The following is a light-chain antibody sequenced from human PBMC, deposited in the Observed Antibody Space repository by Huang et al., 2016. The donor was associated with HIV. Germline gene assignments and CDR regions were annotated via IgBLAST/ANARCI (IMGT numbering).Light chain of an antibody. CDR2: GAS. Sequence: EIALTQSPGTLSLSPGVGATLSCRASESVSSSYVAWYQQKPGQAPRLLIYGASSRAAGIPDRVTGSGSGTDFALTISRLEPEDFAVYYCQLYGSYTFGQGTKVEMK. CDR3: QLYGSYT. V-gene: IGKV3-20*01. CDR1: ESVSSSY. J-gene: IGKJ2*01.